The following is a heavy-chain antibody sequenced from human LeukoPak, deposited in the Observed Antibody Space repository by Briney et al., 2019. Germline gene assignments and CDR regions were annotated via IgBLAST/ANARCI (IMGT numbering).Heavy chain of an antibody. Sequence: PGGSLRLSCAASGFTFSSYWMHWVRQAPGKGLVWVSHINTDGSSTTYADSVKGRFTISRDNAENSLYLQMNSLRAEDTAAYYCARGRGFDPWGQGTLVTVSS. V-gene: IGHV3-74*01. CDR3: ARGRGFDP. CDR2: INTDGSST. D-gene: IGHD3-10*01. J-gene: IGHJ5*02. CDR1: GFTFSSYW.